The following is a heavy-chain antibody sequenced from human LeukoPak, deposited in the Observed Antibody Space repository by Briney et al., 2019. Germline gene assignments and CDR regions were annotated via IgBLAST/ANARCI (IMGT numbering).Heavy chain of an antibody. CDR1: GYSISSGYY. V-gene: IGHV4-38-2*02. CDR2: LFHNGST. CDR3: ARARDWFES. Sequence: ASETLSLTCTVSGYSISSGYYWGWIRQPPGKGLEWIGYLFHNGSTFYNPSLKSRVTISVDTSQNHFSLMLTSVTAADTAVYYCARARDWFESWGQGALVTVTS. J-gene: IGHJ5*01.